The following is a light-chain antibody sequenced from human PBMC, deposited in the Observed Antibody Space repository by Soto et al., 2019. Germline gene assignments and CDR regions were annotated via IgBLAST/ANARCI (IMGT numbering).Light chain of an antibody. Sequence: EVVLTQSPGTLSLSPGEKATLSCRASQTVDNNYLAWFQQKPGQAPRLLIYGASSTATGIPDRFSGSGSGTDFTLTISRLEPEDFAVYYCQQYGSSTWTFGQGTKVDIK. CDR3: QQYGSSTWT. J-gene: IGKJ1*01. CDR2: GAS. CDR1: QTVDNNY. V-gene: IGKV3-20*01.